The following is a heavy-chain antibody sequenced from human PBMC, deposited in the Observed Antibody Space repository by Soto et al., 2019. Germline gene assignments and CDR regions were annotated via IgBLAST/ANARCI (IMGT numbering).Heavy chain of an antibody. D-gene: IGHD3-10*01. V-gene: IGHV1-18*01. CDR2: ISGYNGDT. J-gene: IGHJ6*02. CDR3: AREGIRPYYYYGMDV. Sequence: QVQLVQSGAEVKKPGASVKVSCKASGYTFTNYGISWVRQAPGQGLEWMGWISGYNGDTDYAQKVEGRVTMTTHTSTSTVYMELRSLSSDDTAVYSCAREGIRPYYYYGMDVWGQGTTVTVSS. CDR1: GYTFTNYG.